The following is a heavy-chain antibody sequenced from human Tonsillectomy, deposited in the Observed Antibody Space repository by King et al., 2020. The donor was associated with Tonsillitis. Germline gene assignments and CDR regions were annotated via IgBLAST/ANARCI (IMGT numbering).Heavy chain of an antibody. J-gene: IGHJ6*02. V-gene: IGHV4-59*01. D-gene: IGHD3-22*01. CDR1: GGSISSYY. CDR2: IYYTGST. Sequence: VQLQESGPGLVKPSETLSLTCTVSGGSISSYYWRWIRQPPGKGMEWIGDIYYTGSTNYKPSLKSRVTISVDTSKNQFSLKLSSVTAADTAVYYCARDKVCSGYYCAYGMDVWGQGTTVTVSS. CDR3: ARDKVCSGYYCAYGMDV.